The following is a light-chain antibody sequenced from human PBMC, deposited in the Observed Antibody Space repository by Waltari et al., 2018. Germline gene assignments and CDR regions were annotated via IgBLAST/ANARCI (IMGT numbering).Light chain of an antibody. V-gene: IGLV3-19*01. J-gene: IGLJ2*01. Sequence: SSELTQDPAVSVALGQTVRITCQGDSLRSYYVSWFHQKPGQAPALVIYGKNNRPSGMPDRVSASSSGSTASLTIIGAQAEDEADYYCHSRDSSGDVLIGGGTKLTVV. CDR3: HSRDSSGDVL. CDR1: SLRSYY. CDR2: GKN.